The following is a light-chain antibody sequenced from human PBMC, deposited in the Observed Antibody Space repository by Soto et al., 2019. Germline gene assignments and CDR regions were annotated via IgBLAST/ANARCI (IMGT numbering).Light chain of an antibody. Sequence: ELVLTQSPGTLSLSPGERATLSCRASQSVSSNFLAWYQEKLGQAPRLLIYGASKRATGIPDRFSGSGSGTDFTLTISRLEPEDFAVYYCQQYRNWPRTFGQGTKVDTK. CDR1: QSVSSNF. J-gene: IGKJ1*01. V-gene: IGKV3-20*01. CDR2: GAS. CDR3: QQYRNWPRT.